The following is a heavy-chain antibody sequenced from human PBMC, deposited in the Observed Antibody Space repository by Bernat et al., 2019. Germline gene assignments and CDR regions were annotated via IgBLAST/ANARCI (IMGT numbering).Heavy chain of an antibody. CDR1: GGSISSSSYY. V-gene: IGHV4-39*01. J-gene: IGHJ4*02. D-gene: IGHD6-19*01. Sequence: QLQLQESGPGLVKPSETLSLTCTVSGGSISSSSYYWGWIRQPPGKGLEWIGSIYYSGSTYYNPSLKSRVTISVDTSKNQFSLKLSSVTAADTAVYYCARQIRGERWLVLDYFDYWGQGTLVTVFS. CDR2: IYYSGST. CDR3: ARQIRGERWLVLDYFDY.